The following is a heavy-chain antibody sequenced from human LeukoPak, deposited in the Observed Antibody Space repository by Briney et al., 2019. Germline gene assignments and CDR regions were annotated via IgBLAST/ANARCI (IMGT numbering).Heavy chain of an antibody. Sequence: GASLRLSCAASGFTFSSYAMSWVRQAPGKGLEWVSAISGSGGSTYYADSVKGRFTISRDNSKNTLYLQMKGLRAEDTAVYYCAKAITMVRGLYYFDYWGQGTLVTVSS. V-gene: IGHV3-23*01. CDR1: GFTFSSYA. J-gene: IGHJ4*02. D-gene: IGHD3-10*01. CDR3: AKAITMVRGLYYFDY. CDR2: ISGSGGST.